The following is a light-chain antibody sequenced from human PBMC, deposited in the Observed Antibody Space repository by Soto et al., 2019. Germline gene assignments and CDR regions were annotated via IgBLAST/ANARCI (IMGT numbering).Light chain of an antibody. Sequence: DIQMTQSPSSLFASVLERLTITCLASQTISSWLAWYQQKPGKAPKLLIYKASTLKSGVPSRFSGSGSGTEFTLTISRLEPEDFAVYYCQQYDNSPITFGQGTRLEIK. J-gene: IGKJ5*01. CDR2: KAS. CDR1: QTISSW. CDR3: QQYDNSPIT. V-gene: IGKV1-5*03.